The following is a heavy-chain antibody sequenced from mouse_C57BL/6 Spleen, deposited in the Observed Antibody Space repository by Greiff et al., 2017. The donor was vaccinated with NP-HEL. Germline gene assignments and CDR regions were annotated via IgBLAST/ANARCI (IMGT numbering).Heavy chain of an antibody. CDR2: IYPGDGDT. J-gene: IGHJ4*01. CDR3: ARGATDYAMDY. CDR1: GYAFSSSW. Sequence: VQLQQSGPELVKPGASVKISCKASGYAFSSSWMNWVKQRPGKGLEWIGRIYPGDGDTNYNGKFKGKATLTADKSSSTAYMQLSSLTSEDSAVYFCARGATDYAMDYWGQGTSVTVSS. D-gene: IGHD6-1*01. V-gene: IGHV1-82*01.